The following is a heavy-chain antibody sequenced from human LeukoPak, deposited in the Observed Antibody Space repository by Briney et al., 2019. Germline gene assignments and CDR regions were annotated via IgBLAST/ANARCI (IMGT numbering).Heavy chain of an antibody. Sequence: GGSLRLSRAASGFTFSSYGMHWVRQAPGKGLEWVAVISYDGSNKYYADSVKGRFTISRDNSKNTLYLQMNSLRAEDTAVYYCAKGTSYSSGWPFDYWGQGTLVTVSS. V-gene: IGHV3-30*18. CDR1: GFTFSSYG. CDR3: AKGTSYSSGWPFDY. D-gene: IGHD6-19*01. J-gene: IGHJ4*02. CDR2: ISYDGSNK.